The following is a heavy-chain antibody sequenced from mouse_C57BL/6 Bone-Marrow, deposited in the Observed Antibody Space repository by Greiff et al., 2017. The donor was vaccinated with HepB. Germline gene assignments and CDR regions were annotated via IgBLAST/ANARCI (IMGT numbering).Heavy chain of an antibody. CDR3: ARYYGSWLFAY. CDR1: GYTFTDYN. Sequence: VQLQQSGPELVKPGASVKMSCKASGYTFTDYNMHWVKQSHGKSLEWIGYINPNNGGTSYNQKFKGKAKLTVNKSSRTAFMELRSLTSEDSAGYYYARYYGSWLFAYWGQGTLVTVSA. D-gene: IGHD1-1*01. V-gene: IGHV1-22*01. J-gene: IGHJ3*01. CDR2: INPNNGGT.